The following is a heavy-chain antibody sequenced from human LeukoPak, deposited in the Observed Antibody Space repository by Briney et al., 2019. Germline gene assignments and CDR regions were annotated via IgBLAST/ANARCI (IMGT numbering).Heavy chain of an antibody. CDR2: INPNSGGT. D-gene: IGHD3-10*01. CDR1: GYTFTGYY. J-gene: IGHJ5*02. Sequence: ASVKVSCKASGYTFTGYYMHWVRQAPGQGLEWMGWINPNSGGTNYAQKFQGRVTMTRDTSISTAYMELSRLRSDDTAVYYCARDRSVRFGPNNWFDPWGQGTLVTVSS. V-gene: IGHV1-2*02. CDR3: ARDRSVRFGPNNWFDP.